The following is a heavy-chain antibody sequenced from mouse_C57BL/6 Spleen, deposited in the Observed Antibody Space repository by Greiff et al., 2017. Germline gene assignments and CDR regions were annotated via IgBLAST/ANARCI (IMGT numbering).Heavy chain of an antibody. J-gene: IGHJ1*03. Sequence: DVKLVESGGDLVKPGGSLKLSCAASGFTFSSYGMSWVRQTPDKRLEWVATISSGGSYTYYPDSVKGRFTISRDNAKNTLYLQMSSLKSEDTAMYYCARHVDYGNYWYFDVWGTGTTVTVSS. CDR2: ISSGGSYT. CDR3: ARHVDYGNYWYFDV. CDR1: GFTFSSYG. D-gene: IGHD2-1*01. V-gene: IGHV5-6*02.